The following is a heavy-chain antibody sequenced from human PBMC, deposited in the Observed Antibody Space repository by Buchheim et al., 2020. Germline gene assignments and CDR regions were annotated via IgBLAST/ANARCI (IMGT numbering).Heavy chain of an antibody. Sequence: EVYLVESGGGLVQPGQPLRLSCSTSGFNFGDYAMTWVRQAPGKGLEWLGLIRNIPYGGTTEYGASVKGRFTISRDNSRNIAYLQMNSLRTEDTAVYYCTRGCIDSTGAGWYIDLWGRGT. CDR3: TRGCIDSTGAGWYIDL. D-gene: IGHD7-27*01. CDR1: GFNFGDYA. CDR2: IRNIPYGGTT. V-gene: IGHV3-49*04. J-gene: IGHJ2*01.